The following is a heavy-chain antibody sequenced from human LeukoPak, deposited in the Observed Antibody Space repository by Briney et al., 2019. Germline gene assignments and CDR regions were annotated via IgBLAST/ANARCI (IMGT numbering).Heavy chain of an antibody. CDR1: GGSISSGGYY. Sequence: SETLSLTCTVSGGSISSGGYYWSWIRQHPGKGLEWIGYIYYSGSTYYNPSLKSRVTISLDTSKNQFSLKLSSVTAADTAVYYCARGYSGYGSDYWGQGTLVTVSS. CDR2: IYYSGST. J-gene: IGHJ4*02. V-gene: IGHV4-31*03. CDR3: ARGYSGYGSDY. D-gene: IGHD5-12*01.